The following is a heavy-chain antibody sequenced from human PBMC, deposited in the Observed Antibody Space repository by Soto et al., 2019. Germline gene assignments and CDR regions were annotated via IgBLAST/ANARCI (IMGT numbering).Heavy chain of an antibody. Sequence: QVQLVQSGAEMNEPGSSVKVSCTTSGGTFSSSAISWLRQAPGQGLEWMGGIIPLFRTPDYAQKFQGRVTIAADESTSAADMELSSLRSEDTAVYYCARDNDRLQVGGNYYYILEVWGPGTTITVSS. V-gene: IGHV1-69*12. J-gene: IGHJ6*02. D-gene: IGHD4-4*01. CDR1: GGTFSSSA. CDR3: ARDNDRLQVGGNYYYILEV. CDR2: IIPLFRTP.